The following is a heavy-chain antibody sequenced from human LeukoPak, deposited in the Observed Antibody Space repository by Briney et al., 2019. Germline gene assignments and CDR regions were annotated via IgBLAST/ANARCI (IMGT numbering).Heavy chain of an antibody. Sequence: XXSLTXXXXGGSXXXYYWSWIRQPAGKGLEWIGRIYTSGSTNYNPSLKSRVTMSVDTSKNQFSLKLSSVTAADTAVYYCARAVGYSYGPPNWFDPWGQGTLVTVSS. J-gene: IGHJ5*02. D-gene: IGHD5-18*01. CDR2: IYTSGST. V-gene: IGHV4-4*07. CDR3: ARAVGYSYGPPNWFDP. CDR1: GGSXXXYY.